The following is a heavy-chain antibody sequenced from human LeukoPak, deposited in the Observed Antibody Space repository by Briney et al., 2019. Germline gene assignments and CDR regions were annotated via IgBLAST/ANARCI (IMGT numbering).Heavy chain of an antibody. V-gene: IGHV3-11*04. J-gene: IGHJ3*02. CDR2: ISNDSVDK. D-gene: IGHD3-3*01. CDR3: ARRDWVSGAVRAFDI. CDR1: GFWFSDYY. Sequence: GGSLRLSCVVSGFWFSDYYMSWIRQAPGKGLEWVSYISNDSVDKYYVDSVRGRFTISRDNAKKSMYLQMSGLRVEDTAVYYCARRDWVSGAVRAFDIWGRGTMVSVSS.